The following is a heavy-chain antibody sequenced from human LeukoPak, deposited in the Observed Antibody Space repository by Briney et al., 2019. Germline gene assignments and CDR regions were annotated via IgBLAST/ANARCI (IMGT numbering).Heavy chain of an antibody. J-gene: IGHJ6*02. Sequence: SETLSLTCTVSGGSISSYYWSWIRQPPGKGLEWIGYIYYSGSTNYNPSLKSRVTISVDTSKNQFPLKLSSVTAADTAVYYCARGGSYYGSGSYYNNYYYYGMDVWGQGTTVTVSS. CDR1: GGSISSYY. CDR3: ARGGSYYGSGSYYNNYYYYGMDV. CDR2: IYYSGST. V-gene: IGHV4-59*01. D-gene: IGHD3-10*01.